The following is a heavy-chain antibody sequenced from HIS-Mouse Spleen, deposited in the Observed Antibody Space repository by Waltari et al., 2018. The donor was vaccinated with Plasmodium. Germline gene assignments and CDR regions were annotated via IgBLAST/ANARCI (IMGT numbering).Heavy chain of an antibody. CDR2: IYPGDSDT. V-gene: IGHV5-51*01. CDR3: ARQGVYDILTGYYYYYGIDV. D-gene: IGHD3-9*01. J-gene: IGHJ6*02. CDR1: GYSFTSYW. Sequence: EVQLVQSGAEVKKPGESLKISCKGSGYSFTSYWNGWVRQMPGKGLEWMGIIYPGDSDTRYSPSFQGQVTISADKSISTAYLQWSSLKASDTAMYYCARQGVYDILTGYYYYYGIDVWGQGTTVTVSS.